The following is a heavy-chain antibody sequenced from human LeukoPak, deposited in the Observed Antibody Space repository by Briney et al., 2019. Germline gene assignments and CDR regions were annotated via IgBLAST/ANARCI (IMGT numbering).Heavy chain of an antibody. CDR3: AGDVRSNYGSHTMDV. V-gene: IGHV1-2*02. CDR1: GYTFTAYY. J-gene: IGHJ6*02. Sequence: ASVKVSCKTSGYTFTAYYMDWVRQAPGQGLEWMGWINPNSGGTNYAQHFQGRVTMTRDTSISTAYLELSRLTSDDTAVYYCAGDVRSNYGSHTMDVWGQGTTVTVSS. D-gene: IGHD4-11*01. CDR2: INPNSGGT.